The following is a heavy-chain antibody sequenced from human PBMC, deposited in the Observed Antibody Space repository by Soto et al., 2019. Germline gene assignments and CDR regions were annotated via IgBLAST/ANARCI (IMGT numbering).Heavy chain of an antibody. D-gene: IGHD5-18*01. J-gene: IGHJ4*02. CDR3: AKAGRGHSYSYYYDC. CDR1: GFTFTSYA. Sequence: GGSLRLSCAASGFTFTSYAMTWVRQAPGKGLEWLSAISGRGASTYDTDSVKGRFTISRDNSKNMLYLQLNSLRAEDTAVYYCAKAGRGHSYSYYYDCWGQGTLVTVSS. CDR2: ISGRGAST. V-gene: IGHV3-23*01.